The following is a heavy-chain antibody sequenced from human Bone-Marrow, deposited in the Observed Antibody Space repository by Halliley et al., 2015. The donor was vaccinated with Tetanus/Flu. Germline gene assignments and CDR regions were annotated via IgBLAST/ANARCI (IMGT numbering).Heavy chain of an antibody. J-gene: IGHJ5*02. V-gene: IGHV3-21*01. CDR2: ISGTSSST. CDR3: ARDPHIVRGMIVTRGWFDP. CDR1: GSALSNYN. D-gene: IGHD3-10*01. Sequence: SLRLSCAASGSALSNYNLIWVRQAPGRGLEWVSSISGTSSSTFYATSVKGRFTISRDNGKNSLHLQMSSLRVEDTAVYYCARDPHIVRGMIVTRGWFDPWGQGTLVTVSS.